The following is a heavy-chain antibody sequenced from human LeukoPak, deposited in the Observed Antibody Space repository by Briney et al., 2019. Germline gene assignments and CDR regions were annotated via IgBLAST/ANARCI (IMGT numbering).Heavy chain of an antibody. CDR2: IYYSGTT. J-gene: IGHJ4*02. Sequence: SETLSLTCTVSGDSISSNTYYWGWIRQPPGKGLEWIGSIYYSGTTYYNPSLESRVTVSVDTSKNQFSLKLSSVTAADTAVYYCARHTGGWSPFDYWGQGTQVTVSS. CDR3: ARHTGGWSPFDY. D-gene: IGHD6-19*01. V-gene: IGHV4-39*01. CDR1: GDSISSNTYY.